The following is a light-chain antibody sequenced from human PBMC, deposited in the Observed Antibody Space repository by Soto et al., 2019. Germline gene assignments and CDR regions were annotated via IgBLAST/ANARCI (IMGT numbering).Light chain of an antibody. J-gene: IGLJ2*01. CDR1: SSDVGGYNY. CDR3: SSYTSSTTGVV. CDR2: DVS. Sequence: QLVLTQPASVSGSPGQSITISCTGTSSDVGGYNYVSWYQQHPDKAPKLIIYDVSNRPSGVSNRFSGSKSGNTASLTISGLQAEDEADYYCSSYTSSTTGVVFGGGTKLTVL. V-gene: IGLV2-14*03.